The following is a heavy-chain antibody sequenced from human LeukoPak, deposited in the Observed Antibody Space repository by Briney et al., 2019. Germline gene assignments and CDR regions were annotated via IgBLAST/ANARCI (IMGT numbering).Heavy chain of an antibody. V-gene: IGHV1-69*04. J-gene: IGHJ5*02. CDR2: IIPIFGIA. D-gene: IGHD6-25*01. CDR3: ARPQPYSSGNNRFDP. Sequence: ASVKVSCKASGGTFSSYAISWVRQAPGQGLEWMGRIIPIFGIANYAQKFQGRVTITADKSTSTAYMELSSLRSEDTAVYYCARPQPYSSGNNRFDPWGQGTLVTVSS. CDR1: GGTFSSYA.